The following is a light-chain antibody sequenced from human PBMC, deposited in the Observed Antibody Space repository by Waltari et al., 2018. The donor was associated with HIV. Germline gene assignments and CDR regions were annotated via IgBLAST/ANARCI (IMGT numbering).Light chain of an antibody. V-gene: IGLV1-44*01. CDR1: SSSIGNYT. Sequence: QSVLTQPPSASGTPGQRVTISCSGSSSSIGNYTINWYRQLPGVTPKLLIYSHKQRPSGVPDRFSGSKSGTSASLAISGLQSEEEADYSCSTWDASLNGWVFGGGTKLTVL. CDR3: STWDASLNGWV. CDR2: SHK. J-gene: IGLJ3*02.